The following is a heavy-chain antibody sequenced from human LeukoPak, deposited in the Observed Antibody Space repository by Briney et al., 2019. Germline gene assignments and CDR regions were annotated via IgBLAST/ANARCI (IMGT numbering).Heavy chain of an antibody. D-gene: IGHD4-17*01. J-gene: IGHJ4*02. CDR3: ARATVTTSPNFDY. CDR1: GGSISSGGYY. CDR2: IYYSGST. Sequence: SSETLSLTCTVSGGSISSGGYYWSWIRQHPGKGLEWIGYIYYSGSTYYNPSLKSRVTISVGTSKNQFSLKLSSVTAADTAVYYCARATVTTSPNFDYWGQGTLVTVSS. V-gene: IGHV4-31*03.